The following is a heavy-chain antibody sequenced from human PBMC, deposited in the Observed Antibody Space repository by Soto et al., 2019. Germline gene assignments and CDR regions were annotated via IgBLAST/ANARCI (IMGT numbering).Heavy chain of an antibody. CDR3: ARDVLYRTSVHRRFDP. D-gene: IGHD2-15*01. V-gene: IGHV1-18*01. Sequence: QVQLVQAGGEVKKPGASVRVSCKASGYTFNSYGISWVRQAPGQGLEWMGWLNTYNGNTNYAQKFQGRVSMTTDTSTSTAYLELRSLATDPTAVYYCARDVLYRTSVHRRFDPCGKGTLVNFS. CDR1: GYTFNSYG. CDR2: LNTYNGNT. J-gene: IGHJ5*02.